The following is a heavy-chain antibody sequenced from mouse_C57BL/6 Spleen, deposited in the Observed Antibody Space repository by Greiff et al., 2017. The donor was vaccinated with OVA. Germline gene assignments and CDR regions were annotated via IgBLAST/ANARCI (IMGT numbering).Heavy chain of an antibody. V-gene: IGHV1-55*01. Sequence: QVQLQQSGAELVKPGASVKMSCKASGYTFTSYWITWVKQRPGQGLEWIGDIYPGSGSTNYNEKFKSKATLTVDTSSSTAYMQLSSLTSEDSAVYYCARYYYDDPYYYAMDYWGQGTSVTVSS. D-gene: IGHD2-13*01. CDR3: ARYYYDDPYYYAMDY. CDR2: IYPGSGST. CDR1: GYTFTSYW. J-gene: IGHJ4*01.